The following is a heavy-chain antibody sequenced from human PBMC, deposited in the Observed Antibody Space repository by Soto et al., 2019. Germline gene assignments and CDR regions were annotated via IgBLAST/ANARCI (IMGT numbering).Heavy chain of an antibody. J-gene: IGHJ5*02. CDR2: IVPMFGTA. CDR1: GATFGNTA. Sequence: QVQLVQSGAEVKKPGSSVNVSCKTSGATFGNTAVTWVRQAPGQGLEWMGGIVPMFGTANYAQKFQGRVTIPAGESPETAYMDLRSMRADDTGVYYCARDGDPGYAFWSGPLGGGRFDPWGQGTLVTVSS. D-gene: IGHD3-3*01. CDR3: ARDGDPGYAFWSGPLGGGRFDP. V-gene: IGHV1-69*12.